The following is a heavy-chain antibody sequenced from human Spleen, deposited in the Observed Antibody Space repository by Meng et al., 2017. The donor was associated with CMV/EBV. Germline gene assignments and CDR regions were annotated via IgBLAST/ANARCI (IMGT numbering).Heavy chain of an antibody. CDR1: GFPFSTYD. J-gene: IGHJ6*02. V-gene: IGHV3-13*01. CDR2: IGIARDT. CDR3: ARDRNGLDV. Sequence: GESLKISCAASGFPFSTYDMHWVRQPAGKALEWVSAIGIARDTYYSDSVKGRFTISRENARNSLYLQMNSLRAGDTAVYYCARDRNGLDVWGHGTTVTVSS.